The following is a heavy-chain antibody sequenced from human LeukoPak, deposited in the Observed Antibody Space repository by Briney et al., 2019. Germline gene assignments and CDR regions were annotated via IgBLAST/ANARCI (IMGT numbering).Heavy chain of an antibody. D-gene: IGHD3-16*02. CDR3: ARESGGVIITFDY. CDR2: SYIDGGT. V-gene: IGHV3-66*01. CDR1: GFSFSNSW. J-gene: IGHJ4*02. Sequence: PGGSLRLSCVASGFSFSNSWMNWVRQAPGKGLEWVSVSYIDGGTYYADSVKGRFTNSRDNSKNTLYLQMNSLRAEDTAVYYCARESGGVIITFDYWGQGTLVTVSS.